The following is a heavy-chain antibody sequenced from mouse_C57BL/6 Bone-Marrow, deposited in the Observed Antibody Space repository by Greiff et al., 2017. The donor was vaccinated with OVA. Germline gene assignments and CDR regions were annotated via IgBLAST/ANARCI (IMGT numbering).Heavy chain of an antibody. CDR3: TGGITTVHY. J-gene: IGHJ2*01. CDR2: IDPENGDT. V-gene: IGHV14-4*01. Sequence: EVQLQQSGAELVRPGASVKLSCTASGFNIKDDYMHWVKQRPEQGLEWIGWIDPENGDTEYASKFQGKATITADSSSTTAYLQLISLTSADTAVYYCTGGITTVHYWGQGTTLTVSS. CDR1: GFNIKDDY. D-gene: IGHD1-1*01.